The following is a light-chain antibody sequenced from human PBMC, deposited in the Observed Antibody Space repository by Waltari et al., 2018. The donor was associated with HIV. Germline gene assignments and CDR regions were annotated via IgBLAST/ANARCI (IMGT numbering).Light chain of an antibody. V-gene: IGKV1-39*01. J-gene: IGKJ4*01. CDR3: QHGSDFPLS. CDR1: QTISRY. Sequence: DIQLTQSPSSLSADVGDRVTITCRTSQTISRYVKWYQQRPGSAPKLLIFAASDLYGVVPSRFTGSGSGTIFTLTIDDFQTDDSATYYCQHGSDFPLSFGGGTKVEI. CDR2: AAS.